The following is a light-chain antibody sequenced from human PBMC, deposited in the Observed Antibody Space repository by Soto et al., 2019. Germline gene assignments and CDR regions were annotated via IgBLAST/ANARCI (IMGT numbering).Light chain of an antibody. CDR1: SSDVGTYNY. V-gene: IGLV2-14*01. CDR3: SSYTSSAFVV. CDR2: GVT. Sequence: QSVLTQPASVSGSPGRSITISCTGTSSDVGTYNYVSWYQQHPGKAPKLIIYGVTNRPSGVSNRFSGSKSGNTASLTISGLQAEDEAGYYCSSYTSSAFVVFGGGTKVTV. J-gene: IGLJ2*01.